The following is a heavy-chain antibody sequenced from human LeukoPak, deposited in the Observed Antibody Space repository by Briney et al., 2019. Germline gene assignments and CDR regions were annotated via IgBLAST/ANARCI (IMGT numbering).Heavy chain of an antibody. V-gene: IGHV1-18*01. Sequence: ASVKVSFKASGYTFTSYGISWVRQAPGQGLEWMGWISAYNGNTNYAQKLQGRVTMTTDTSTSTAYMELRSLRSDDTAVYYCARDAFIAAAGTVDYWGQGTLVTVSS. CDR1: GYTFTSYG. J-gene: IGHJ4*02. D-gene: IGHD6-13*01. CDR2: ISAYNGNT. CDR3: ARDAFIAAAGTVDY.